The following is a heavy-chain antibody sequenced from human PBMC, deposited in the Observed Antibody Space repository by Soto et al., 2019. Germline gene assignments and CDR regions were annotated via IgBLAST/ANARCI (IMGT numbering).Heavy chain of an antibody. CDR3: ASVSWFGESLGIDY. J-gene: IGHJ4*02. CDR2: ISSSSSYI. D-gene: IGHD3-10*01. CDR1: GFTFSSYS. Sequence: EVQLVESGGGLVKPGGSLRLSCAASGFTFSSYSMNWVRQAPGKGLEWVSSISSSSSYIYYADSVKGRFTISRDNAKNSLYLQMNSLRAEDTAVYYCASVSWFGESLGIDYWGQGTLVTVSS. V-gene: IGHV3-21*01.